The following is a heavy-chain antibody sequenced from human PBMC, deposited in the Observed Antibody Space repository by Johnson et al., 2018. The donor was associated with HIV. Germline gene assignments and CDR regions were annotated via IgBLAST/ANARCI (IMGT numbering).Heavy chain of an antibody. J-gene: IGHJ3*02. V-gene: IGHV3-23*04. Sequence: VQLVESGGGLVQPGGSLRLSCAASGFTFSSYAMSWVRQAPGKGLEWVSAISGSGGSTYYADSVKGRFTTSRDNSKNTLYLQRNSLRAEDTAVYYCARDGVATEAHDSFDIWGQGTMVTVSS. CDR2: ISGSGGST. CDR1: GFTFSSYA. D-gene: IGHD5-12*01. CDR3: ARDGVATEAHDSFDI.